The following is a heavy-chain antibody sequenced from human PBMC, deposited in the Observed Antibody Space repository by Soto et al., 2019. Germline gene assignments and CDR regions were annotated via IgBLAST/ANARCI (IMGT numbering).Heavy chain of an antibody. D-gene: IGHD2-15*01. CDR1: GFTLSIYS. V-gene: IGHV3-21*01. J-gene: IGHJ4*02. Sequence: LRLSCGASGFTLSIYSMNWVRQSPGKGLEWVADITTSSSFRFYADSVEGRFTIPRDDAKNSIYLQMNSLRAEDTGVYYCARDLGVALACLTLDFWGRGTLVTVSS. CDR2: ITTSSSFR. CDR3: ARDLGVALACLTLDF.